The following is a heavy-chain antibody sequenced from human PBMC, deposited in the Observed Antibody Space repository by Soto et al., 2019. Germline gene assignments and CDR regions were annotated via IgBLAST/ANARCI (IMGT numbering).Heavy chain of an antibody. J-gene: IGHJ6*03. CDR3: AGGFSSRWFNMDL. Sequence: TGGSLRLSCAASGFTVSSNYMNWVRQAPGKGLEWVSVIYIGGSTYYEDSVKGRFTVSRDNSKNTLYLQMNSLRAEDTAVYYCAGGFSSRWFNMDLWGKGTTVTVSS. D-gene: IGHD6-13*01. V-gene: IGHV3-66*01. CDR2: IYIGGST. CDR1: GFTVSSNY.